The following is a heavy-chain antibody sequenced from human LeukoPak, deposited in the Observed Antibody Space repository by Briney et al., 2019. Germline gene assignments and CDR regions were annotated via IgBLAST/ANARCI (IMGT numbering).Heavy chain of an antibody. CDR3: AILRQQLVNNWFDP. J-gene: IGHJ5*02. D-gene: IGHD6-13*01. CDR1: GFTFSSYA. CDR2: ISGSGGST. V-gene: IGHV3-23*01. Sequence: GGSLRLSCAASGFTFSSYAMSWVRQAPGKGLEWVSAISGSGGSTYYADSVKGRFTISRDNSKNTLYLQMNSLRAEDTAAYYCAILRQQLVNNWFDPWGQGTLVTVSS.